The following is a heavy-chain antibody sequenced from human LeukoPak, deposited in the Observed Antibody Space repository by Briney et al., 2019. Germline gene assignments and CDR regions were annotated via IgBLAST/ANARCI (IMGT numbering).Heavy chain of an antibody. CDR1: GFTFSSYW. Sequence: PGGSLRLSCAASGFTFSSYWMTWVRQAPGKGLEWVAIIKQAASETYYLGSVKGRFTSSRDNAKNSLYLQMSSLRADDTAVYYCARYYCGTSTTCYMFDFWGQGTLVTVSS. D-gene: IGHD2-2*01. CDR3: ARYYCGTSTTCYMFDF. V-gene: IGHV3-7*01. J-gene: IGHJ4*02. CDR2: IKQAASET.